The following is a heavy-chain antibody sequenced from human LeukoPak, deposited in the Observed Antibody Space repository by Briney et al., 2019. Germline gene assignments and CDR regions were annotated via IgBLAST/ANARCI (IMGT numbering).Heavy chain of an antibody. CDR3: ASSDYVWGTPFYFDF. Sequence: GGSLRLSCAASGFTFSSYEMNWVRQAPGKGLEWVSYISSRGSTIYYADSVKGRFTISRDNAKNSLYLQMNSLRAEDTAVYYCASSDYVWGTPFYFDFWGQGILVAVSS. CDR1: GFTFSSYE. D-gene: IGHD3-16*01. V-gene: IGHV3-48*03. J-gene: IGHJ4*02. CDR2: ISSRGSTI.